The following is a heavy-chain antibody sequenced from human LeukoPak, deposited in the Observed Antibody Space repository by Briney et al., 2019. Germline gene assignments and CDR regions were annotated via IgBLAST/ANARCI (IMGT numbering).Heavy chain of an antibody. CDR2: ISGDGGCT. J-gene: IGHJ4*02. V-gene: IGHV3-43*02. D-gene: IGHD3-22*01. CDR3: AKVLGYYDISGYYQEGGFDY. Sequence: SGGSLRLSCAASGFTVDDYGMDWARHPAGKGMEWLSYISGDGGCTYYADSVKGRFTISRDNSKYSLYLQMTSLRTEDTALYYCAKVLGYYDISGYYQEGGFDYWGQGTLVTVSS. CDR1: GFTVDDYG.